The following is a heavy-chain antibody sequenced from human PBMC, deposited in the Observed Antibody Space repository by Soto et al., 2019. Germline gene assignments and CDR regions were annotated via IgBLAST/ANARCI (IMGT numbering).Heavy chain of an antibody. CDR3: ARENWATSPSFDY. CDR2: INPIGGTT. D-gene: IGHD2-2*01. V-gene: IGHV1-46*01. J-gene: IGHJ4*02. CDR1: GYTFSNFF. Sequence: ASVKVSCKASGYTFSNFFMHWVRQAPGQGLEWMGIINPIGGTTTYAQIFQGRVAMTRDTSTSTVYMELSSLRSEDTAVYYCARENWATSPSFDYWGQGTLVTVS.